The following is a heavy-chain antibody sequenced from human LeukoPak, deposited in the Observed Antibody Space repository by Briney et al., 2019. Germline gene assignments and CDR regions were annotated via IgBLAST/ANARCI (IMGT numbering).Heavy chain of an antibody. CDR2: IYYSGST. D-gene: IGHD2-2*01. CDR1: GGSISSGGYY. V-gene: IGHV4-31*03. CDR3: AREGFGQYQLLPDY. J-gene: IGHJ4*02. Sequence: PSETLSLTCTVSGGSISSGGYYWSWIRQHPGKGLEWIGYIYYSGSTYYNPSLKSRVTISVDTSKNQFSLKLSSVTAADTAVYYCAREGFGQYQLLPDYWGQGTLVTVSS.